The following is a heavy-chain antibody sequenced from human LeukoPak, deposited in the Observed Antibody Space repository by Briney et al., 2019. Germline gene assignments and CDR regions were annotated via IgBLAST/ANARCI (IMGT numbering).Heavy chain of an antibody. Sequence: SETLSLTCAVYGGSFSGYYWSWIRQPPGKGLEWIGEINHSGSTNYNPSLKSRVKSRVTKSLDTSKNQFSLKLSSVTAADTAVYYCAREETTVPLDYWGQGTLVTVSS. CDR2: INHSGST. CDR1: GGSFSGYY. D-gene: IGHD4-17*01. V-gene: IGHV4-34*01. CDR3: AREETTVPLDY. J-gene: IGHJ4*02.